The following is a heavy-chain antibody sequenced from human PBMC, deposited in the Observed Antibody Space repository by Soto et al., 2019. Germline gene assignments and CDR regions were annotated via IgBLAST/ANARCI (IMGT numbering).Heavy chain of an antibody. V-gene: IGHV1-2*02. CDR3: ARDADGDYYFAY. D-gene: IGHD4-17*01. J-gene: IGHJ4*02. Sequence: QVQLVQAGAEVKKPGASVKVSCKDSGDTFTGYYMHWVRQAPGQVLEWMGWINPNSGGTNYAQKFQGRVTMTRDTSISTAYMELSRLRSDDTAVYYCARDADGDYYFAYWGQGTLVTVSS. CDR2: INPNSGGT. CDR1: GDTFTGYY.